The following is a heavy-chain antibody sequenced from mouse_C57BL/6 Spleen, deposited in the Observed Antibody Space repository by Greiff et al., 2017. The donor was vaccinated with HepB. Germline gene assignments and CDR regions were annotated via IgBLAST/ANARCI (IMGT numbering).Heavy chain of an antibody. CDR3: ARKTGTSLGAMDY. J-gene: IGHJ4*01. CDR1: GFSLTSYG. CDR2: IWSGGST. V-gene: IGHV2-2*01. Sequence: VKLVESGPGLVQPSQSLSITCTVSGFSLTSYGVHWVRQSPGKGLEWLGVIWSGGSTDYNAAFISRLSISKDNSKSQVFFKMNSLQADDTAIYYCARKTGTSLGAMDYWGQGTSVTVSS. D-gene: IGHD4-1*01.